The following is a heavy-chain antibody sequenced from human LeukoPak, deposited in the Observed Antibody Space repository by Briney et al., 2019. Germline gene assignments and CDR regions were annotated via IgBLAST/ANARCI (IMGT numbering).Heavy chain of an antibody. V-gene: IGHV3-11*01. J-gene: IGHJ6*02. CDR2: ISSSGGNI. CDR1: GFSFSDYY. D-gene: IGHD5-24*01. CDR3: ARADGYNPIYYYYGMDV. Sequence: GGPLRLSCAASGFSFSDYYMSWIRQAPGKGLEWVSYISSSGGNIYYADSVKGRFTISRDNAKNSLYLQMNSLRAEDTAVYYCARADGYNPIYYYYGMDVWGQGTTVTVSS.